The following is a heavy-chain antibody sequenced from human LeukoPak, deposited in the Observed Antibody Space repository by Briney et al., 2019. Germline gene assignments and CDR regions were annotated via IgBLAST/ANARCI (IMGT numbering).Heavy chain of an antibody. CDR2: ISSSSSYI. J-gene: IGHJ1*01. CDR1: GFTFSSYS. V-gene: IGHV3-21*01. D-gene: IGHD6-19*01. CDR3: AREGYSSGKKYFQH. Sequence: GGSLRLSCAASGFTFSSYSMNWVRQAPGKGLGWVSSISSSSSYIYYADSVKGRFTISRDNAKNSLYLQMNSLRAEDTAVYYCAREGYSSGKKYFQHWGQGTLVTVSS.